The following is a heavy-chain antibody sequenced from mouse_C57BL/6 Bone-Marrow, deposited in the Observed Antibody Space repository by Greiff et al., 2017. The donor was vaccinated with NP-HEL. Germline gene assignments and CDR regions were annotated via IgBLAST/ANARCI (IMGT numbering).Heavy chain of an antibody. J-gene: IGHJ3*01. V-gene: IGHV1-69*01. CDR2: IDPSDSYT. CDR3: ASGFAWFAY. CDR1: GYTFTSYW. Sequence: QVQLQQPGAELVMPGASVKLSCKASGYTFTSYWMHWVQQRPGQGLEWIGEIDPSDSYTNYNQKFKGKSTLTVDKSSSTDYMQLSRLTSEASAVYYCASGFAWFAYWGQGTLVTVSA.